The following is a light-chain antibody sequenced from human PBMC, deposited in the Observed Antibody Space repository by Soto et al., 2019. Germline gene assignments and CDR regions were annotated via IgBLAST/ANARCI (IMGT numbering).Light chain of an antibody. V-gene: IGLV2-18*02. CDR3: NSYTGSSTYV. CDR1: SSDVGSYNR. Sequence: QAVLTQPPSVSVSPGQSVAISCTGTSSDVGSYNRVSWYQQPPGAAPKLMIYEVSHRPSGVPDRLSGSKSGNTASLNISGLQAEDEADYYCNSYTGSSTYVFGTGPQLTVL. J-gene: IGLJ1*01. CDR2: EVS.